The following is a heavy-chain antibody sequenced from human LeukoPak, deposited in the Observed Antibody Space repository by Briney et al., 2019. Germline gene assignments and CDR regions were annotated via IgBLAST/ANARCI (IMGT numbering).Heavy chain of an antibody. CDR1: GFTFSSYA. Sequence: GGSLRLSCAASGFTFSSYAMSWVRQAPGKGLEWVSAISGSGGSTYYADSVKGRFTISRDNSKNTLYLQMNSLRAEDTAVYYCXXXLGXYYGSGSYLDYWGQGTLVTVSS. J-gene: IGHJ4*02. V-gene: IGHV3-23*01. CDR3: XXXLGXYYGSGSYLDY. CDR2: ISGSGGST. D-gene: IGHD3-10*01.